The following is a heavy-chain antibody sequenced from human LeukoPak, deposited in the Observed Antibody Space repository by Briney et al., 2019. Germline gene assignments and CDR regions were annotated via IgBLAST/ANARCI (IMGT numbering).Heavy chain of an antibody. V-gene: IGHV1-24*01. CDR2: FDPEDGET. Sequence: ASVKVSCKVSGYTLTELSMHWVRQAPGKGLEWMGGFDPEDGETIYAQKFQGRVTMTEDTSTDTAYMELSSLRSEDTAVYYRATGNRWHYGHDYWGQGTLVTVSS. J-gene: IGHJ4*02. CDR3: ATGNRWHYGHDY. D-gene: IGHD1-14*01. CDR1: GYTLTELS.